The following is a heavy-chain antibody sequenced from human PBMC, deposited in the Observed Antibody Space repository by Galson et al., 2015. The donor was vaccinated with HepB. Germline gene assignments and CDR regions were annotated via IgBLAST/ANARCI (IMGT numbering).Heavy chain of an antibody. CDR2: ISSSSSTI. D-gene: IGHD2-21*02. V-gene: IGHV3-48*01. J-gene: IGHJ6*02. CDR1: GFSFSSYS. Sequence: SLRLSCAASGFSFSSYSMNWVRQAPGKGLEWVSYISSSSSTIYYADSVKGRFTISRDNAKNSLYLQMNSLRAEDTAVYYCAKDLRHYIVVVTAEYGMDVWGQGTTVTVSS. CDR3: AKDLRHYIVVVTAEYGMDV.